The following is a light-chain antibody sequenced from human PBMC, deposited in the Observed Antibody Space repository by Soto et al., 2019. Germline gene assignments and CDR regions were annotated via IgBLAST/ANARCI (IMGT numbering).Light chain of an antibody. V-gene: IGKV3-11*01. CDR1: QSVSVN. J-gene: IGKJ4*01. Sequence: EVVLTQSPAILSLSLGERATLSCRASQSVSVNLGWYQQKPGQAPRPLIYSASDRAPGIPARFSGSGSGTDFTLTISSLEPEDFAVYYCQERNRWPRGTFGAGTKVDIK. CDR3: QERNRWPRGT. CDR2: SAS.